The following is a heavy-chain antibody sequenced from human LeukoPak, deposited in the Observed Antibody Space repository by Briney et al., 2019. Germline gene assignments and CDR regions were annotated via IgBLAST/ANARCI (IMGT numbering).Heavy chain of an antibody. CDR1: GYTFTSYD. CDR3: ARVRYSSSWYANWFDP. D-gene: IGHD6-13*01. CDR2: MNPNSGNT. J-gene: IGHJ5*02. Sequence: GASVKVSCKASGYTFTSYDINWVRQATGQGLEWMGWMNPNSGNTGYAQKFQGRVTITRNTSISTAYMELSSLRSEDTAVCYCARVRYSSSWYANWFDPWGQGTLVTVSS. V-gene: IGHV1-8*03.